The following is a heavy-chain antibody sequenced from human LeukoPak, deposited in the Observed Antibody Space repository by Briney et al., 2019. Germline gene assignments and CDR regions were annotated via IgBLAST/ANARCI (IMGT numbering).Heavy chain of an antibody. D-gene: IGHD2/OR15-2a*01. CDR1: GFTFSNYA. CDR2: ITPSGGDT. V-gene: IGHV3-23*01. CDR3: AKGSTSSRPYYFDY. J-gene: IGHJ4*02. Sequence: GGSLRLSCAVSGFTFSNYAMSWVRQAPGEGLEWASAITPSGGDTYHADSVRGRFTISRDNSKNTLYLQMSSLRAEDTAVYYCAKGSTSSRPYYFDYWGQGALVTVSS.